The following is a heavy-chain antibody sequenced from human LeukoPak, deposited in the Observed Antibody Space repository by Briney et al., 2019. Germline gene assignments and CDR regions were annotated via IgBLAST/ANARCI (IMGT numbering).Heavy chain of an antibody. V-gene: IGHV3-53*01. Sequence: PRRSLRLSCAASGFTVSSNDMSWVRQAPGKGLEWVSVIYSGGSTNYADSVKGRFTISRDNSKNTLYLQMNSLRAEDTAVYYCASGRLGYCTNGVCYDAFDIWGQGTMVTVSS. CDR1: GFTVSSND. CDR3: ASGRLGYCTNGVCYDAFDI. CDR2: IYSGGST. D-gene: IGHD2-8*01. J-gene: IGHJ3*02.